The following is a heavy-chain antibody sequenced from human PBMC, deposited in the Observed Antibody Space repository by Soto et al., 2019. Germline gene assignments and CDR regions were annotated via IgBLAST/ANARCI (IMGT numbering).Heavy chain of an antibody. CDR1: GFTFSSYG. CDR3: ARDPLSYVWGSYYPDY. D-gene: IGHD3-16*01. CDR2: IWYDGSNK. V-gene: IGHV3-33*01. J-gene: IGHJ4*02. Sequence: PGGSLRLSCAASGFTFSSYGVHWVRQAPGKGLEWVAVIWYDGSNKYYADSVKGRFTISRDNSKNTLYLQMNSLRAEDTAVYYCARDPLSYVWGSYYPDYWGQGTLVTVSS.